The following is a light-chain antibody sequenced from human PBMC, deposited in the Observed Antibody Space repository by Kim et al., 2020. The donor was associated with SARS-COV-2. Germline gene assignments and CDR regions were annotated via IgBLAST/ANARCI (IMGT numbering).Light chain of an antibody. Sequence: DIQMTRSPSSLSASVGDRVTITCQASQDISNYLNWFQQRPGKAPKLLISDSSNLEIGVPSRFSGSRSGTDFSFTISSLQPEDFATYYCQQYDNFPYTFGQGTKLEIK. J-gene: IGKJ2*01. V-gene: IGKV1-33*01. CDR1: QDISNY. CDR3: QQYDNFPYT. CDR2: DSS.